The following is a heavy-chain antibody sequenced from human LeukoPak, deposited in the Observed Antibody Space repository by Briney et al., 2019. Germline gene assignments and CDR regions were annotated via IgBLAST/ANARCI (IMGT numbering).Heavy chain of an antibody. D-gene: IGHD6-13*01. Sequence: ASVRVSCKASGYTFTSYDINWVRQATGQGLEWMGWMNPNSGNTGYAQKFQGRVTMTRNTSISTAYMELSSLRSEDTAVYYCARASSSWVYYYYYMDVWGKGTTVTVSS. V-gene: IGHV1-8*01. CDR3: ARASSSWVYYYYYMDV. J-gene: IGHJ6*03. CDR1: GYTFTSYD. CDR2: MNPNSGNT.